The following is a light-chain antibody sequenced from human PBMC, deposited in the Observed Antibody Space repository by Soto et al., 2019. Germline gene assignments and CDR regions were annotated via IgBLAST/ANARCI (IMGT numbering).Light chain of an antibody. CDR2: GAS. CDR3: QHYGSSRNT. J-gene: IGKJ5*01. V-gene: IGKV3-20*01. CDR1: ESVTSSH. Sequence: EIVLTQSPDTLSLSPGERATLSCRASESVTSSHLAWYQQKPGQAPRLLIYGASSRATDIPDRFSGSGSGTDFTLTISRLEPEDFAVYYCQHYGSSRNTFGQGTRLEIK.